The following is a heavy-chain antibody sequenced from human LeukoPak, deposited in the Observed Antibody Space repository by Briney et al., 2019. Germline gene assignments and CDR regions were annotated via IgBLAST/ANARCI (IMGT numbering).Heavy chain of an antibody. Sequence: SETLSLTCTVSGGSISSSSYYWGWIRQPPGKGLEWIGSIYYSGSTYYNPSLKSRVTISVDTSKNQFSLKLSSVTAADTAVYYCARAPSITIFGVVIIPYYFDYWGQGTLVTVSS. CDR1: GGSISSSSYY. J-gene: IGHJ4*02. V-gene: IGHV4-39*01. D-gene: IGHD3-3*01. CDR3: ARAPSITIFGVVIIPYYFDY. CDR2: IYYSGST.